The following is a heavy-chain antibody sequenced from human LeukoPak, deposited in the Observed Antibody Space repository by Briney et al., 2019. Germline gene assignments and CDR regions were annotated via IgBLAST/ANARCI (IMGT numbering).Heavy chain of an antibody. CDR2: IYYSGST. J-gene: IGHJ4*02. D-gene: IGHD2-15*01. CDR1: GGSISSYY. V-gene: IGHV4-59*08. CDR3: ARAKGYCSGNTCDSPFDS. Sequence: SETLSLTCTVSGGSISSYYWSWIRQPPGKGLEWIGYIYYSGSTNYNPSLKSRVTISVDTSKNQFSLKLTSVTAADTAVYYCARAKGYCSGNTCDSPFDSWGQGTLVTVSS.